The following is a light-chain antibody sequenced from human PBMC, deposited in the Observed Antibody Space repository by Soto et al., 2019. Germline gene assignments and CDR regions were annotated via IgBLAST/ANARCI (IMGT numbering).Light chain of an antibody. J-gene: IGLJ2*01. V-gene: IGLV1-40*01. CDR2: GNN. Sequence: QSVLTQPPSVSGAPGQRVTISCTGSSSNIGAGYGVHWYQHLPGTAPKLLIYGNNNRPSGVPDRFSGSKSGTSASLAITGLQAEDEADYYCQSYDSSLSGLFGGGTQLTVL. CDR3: QSYDSSLSGL. CDR1: SSNIGAGYG.